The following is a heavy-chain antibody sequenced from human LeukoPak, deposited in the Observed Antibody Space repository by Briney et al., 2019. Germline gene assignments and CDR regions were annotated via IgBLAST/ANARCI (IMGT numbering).Heavy chain of an antibody. J-gene: IGHJ4*02. Sequence: SGGSLRLSCAASGFTFSSYSMNWVRQAPGKGLEWVSAISGSGGSTYYADSVKGRFTISRDNSKNTLYLQMNSLRAEDTAVYYCANLGQWLGTFDYWGQGTLVTVSS. D-gene: IGHD6-19*01. CDR3: ANLGQWLGTFDY. V-gene: IGHV3-23*01. CDR1: GFTFSSYS. CDR2: ISGSGGST.